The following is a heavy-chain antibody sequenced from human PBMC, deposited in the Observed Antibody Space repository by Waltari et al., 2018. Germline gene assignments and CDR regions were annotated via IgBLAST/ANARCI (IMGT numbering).Heavy chain of an antibody. CDR2: IYYSGST. D-gene: IGHD2-2*01. J-gene: IGHJ6*02. CDR1: GGSISSGDYY. CDR3: ARKSVYCSSTSCYRGGDV. Sequence: QVQLQESGPGLVKPSQTLSLTCTVSGGSISSGDYYWSWIRQPPGKGLEWIGYIYYSGSTDYNPSLKSRVTISVDTSKNQFSLKLSSVTAADTAVYYCARKSVYCSSTSCYRGGDVWGQGTTVTVSS. V-gene: IGHV4-30-4*01.